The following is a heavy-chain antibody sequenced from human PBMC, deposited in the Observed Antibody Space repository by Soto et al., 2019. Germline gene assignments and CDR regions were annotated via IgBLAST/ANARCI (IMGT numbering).Heavy chain of an antibody. CDR3: VRTFRSGL. CDR2: IYYDGST. CDR1: GGSIRGYY. D-gene: IGHD3-3*01. Sequence: QVHLQESGPGLVKPSETLSLTCTVSGGSIRGYYWSWVRQAPGKGLEWIGYIYYDGSTKYSPSLKSRVTISLDKPQNQISLHLISVTAADTAIYYWVRTFRSGLWGQGTLVTVSS. J-gene: IGHJ4*02. V-gene: IGHV4-59*01.